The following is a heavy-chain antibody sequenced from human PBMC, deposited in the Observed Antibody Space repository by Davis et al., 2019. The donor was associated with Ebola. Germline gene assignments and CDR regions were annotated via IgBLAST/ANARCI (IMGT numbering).Heavy chain of an antibody. J-gene: IGHJ3*02. Sequence: GESLKISCAASGFTFSNDGMRWVRQAPGKGLEWVSTINSAGTTYYGDSVKGRFTISRDDAKNSLFLQMNSLRAEDTAMYYCAKDPFSKADIWGQGTMVTVSS. CDR2: INSAGTT. CDR1: GFTFSNDG. CDR3: AKDPFSKADI. V-gene: IGHV3-69-1*01.